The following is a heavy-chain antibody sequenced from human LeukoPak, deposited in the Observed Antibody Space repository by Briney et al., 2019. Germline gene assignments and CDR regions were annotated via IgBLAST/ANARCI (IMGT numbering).Heavy chain of an antibody. CDR2: INHSGST. CDR1: GGSFSGYY. V-gene: IGHV4-34*01. Sequence: SETLSLTCAVYGGSFSGYYWSWIRQPPGKGLEWIGEINHSGSTNYNPSLKSRVTISVDTSKNQFSLKLSSVTAADTAVYYCARGLPTQIQLWLKPYYFDYWGQGTLVTVSS. J-gene: IGHJ4*02. D-gene: IGHD5-18*01. CDR3: ARGLPTQIQLWLKPYYFDY.